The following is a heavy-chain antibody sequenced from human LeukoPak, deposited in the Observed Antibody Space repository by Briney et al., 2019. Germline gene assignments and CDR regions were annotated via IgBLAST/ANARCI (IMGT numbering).Heavy chain of an antibody. CDR3: ARDHYDSSGYYSIDAFDI. CDR1: GFTFSSYS. J-gene: IGHJ3*02. V-gene: IGHV3-21*01. CDR2: ISSSSSYI. Sequence: TGGSLRLSCAASGFTFSSYSMNWVRPAPGKGLEWVSSISSSSSYIYYADSVKGRFTISRDNAKNSLYLQMNSLRAEDTAVYYCARDHYDSSGYYSIDAFDIWGQGTMVTVSS. D-gene: IGHD3-22*01.